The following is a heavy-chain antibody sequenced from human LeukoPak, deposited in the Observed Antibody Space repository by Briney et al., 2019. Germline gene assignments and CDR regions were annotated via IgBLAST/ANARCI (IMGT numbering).Heavy chain of an antibody. V-gene: IGHV4-34*01. D-gene: IGHD3-10*01. Sequence: PSETLPLTCAVYGGSFSGYYWSWIRQPPGKGLEWIGEINHSGSTNYNPSLKSRVTISVDTSKNQFPLKLSSVTAADTAVYYCARGARYYGSGTVGNYYYYMDVWGKGTTVTVSS. CDR1: GGSFSGYY. CDR3: ARGARYYGSGTVGNYYYYMDV. CDR2: INHSGST. J-gene: IGHJ6*03.